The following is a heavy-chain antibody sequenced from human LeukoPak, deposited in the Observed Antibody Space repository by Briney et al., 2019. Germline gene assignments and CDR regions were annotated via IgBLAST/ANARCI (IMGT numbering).Heavy chain of an antibody. CDR1: GGSISSYY. J-gene: IGHJ4*02. Sequence: KASETLSLTCTVSGGSISSYYWSWIRQPPGKGLEWIAYISDIGSINYNPSLKSRVTISLDTSKNQFSLKLSSVTAADTAVYYCAGHHPRNTVDFWGQGTRVTVSS. CDR3: AGHHPRNTVDF. V-gene: IGHV4-59*08. CDR2: ISDIGSI. D-gene: IGHD2/OR15-2a*01.